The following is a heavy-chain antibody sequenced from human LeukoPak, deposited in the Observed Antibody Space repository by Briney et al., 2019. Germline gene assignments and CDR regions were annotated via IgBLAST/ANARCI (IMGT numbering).Heavy chain of an antibody. CDR1: EFAFDDYW. CDR3: AREGVRGGRPHDY. D-gene: IGHD3-16*01. CDR2: INRDESEK. J-gene: IGHJ4*02. V-gene: IGHV3-7*01. Sequence: GGSLRLSCAASEFAFDDYWMAWVRQAPGRRLEWVANINRDESEKYYVDSVKGRFTISRDNSKNTLYLQMNSLRAEDTAVYYCAREGVRGGRPHDYWGQGTLVTVSS.